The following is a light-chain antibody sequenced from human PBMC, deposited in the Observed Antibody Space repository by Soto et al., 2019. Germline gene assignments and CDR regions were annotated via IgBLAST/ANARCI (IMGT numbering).Light chain of an antibody. V-gene: IGKV3-15*01. CDR1: QSVSSN. J-gene: IGKJ1*01. CDR3: QQYNNWPPKA. Sequence: EIVMTQSPATLSVSPGERATLSCRASQSVSSNLAWYQQKPGQAPRLLIYGASARATGIPARFSGSGSGTEFTLTNSSLQSGDFAVYYCQQYNNWPPKAFGQGTKVEIK. CDR2: GAS.